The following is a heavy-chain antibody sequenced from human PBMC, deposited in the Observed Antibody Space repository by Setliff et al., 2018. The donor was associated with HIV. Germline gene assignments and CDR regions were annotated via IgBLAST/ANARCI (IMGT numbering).Heavy chain of an antibody. CDR2: IIPILGPA. D-gene: IGHD3-3*02. Sequence: WASVKVSCKASGGTSSSYAISWVRQAPGQGLEWMGGIIPILGPANYAQKFQGRVTITAGEYTTTSYMELRNLRSEDTAIYYCARGLGNFVPDLIGYFDYWGQGTLVTVSS. CDR1: GGTSSSYA. J-gene: IGHJ4*02. CDR3: ARGLGNFVPDLIGYFDY. V-gene: IGHV1-69*13.